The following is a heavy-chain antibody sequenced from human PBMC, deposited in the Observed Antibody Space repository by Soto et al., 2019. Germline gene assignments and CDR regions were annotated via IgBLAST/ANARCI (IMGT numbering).Heavy chain of an antibody. Sequence: GALRLSCAASGFTFRSFTMNWVRQAPGKGLEWVSTISSNSAYIYYTDALRGRFTISRDNDKNSLHLQMNSLRAEDTSVYYCTRDASRDSSARGWFDPWGPGTLVTVSS. J-gene: IGHJ5*02. V-gene: IGHV3-21*01. D-gene: IGHD6-13*01. CDR2: ISSNSAYI. CDR1: GFTFRSFT. CDR3: TRDASRDSSARGWFDP.